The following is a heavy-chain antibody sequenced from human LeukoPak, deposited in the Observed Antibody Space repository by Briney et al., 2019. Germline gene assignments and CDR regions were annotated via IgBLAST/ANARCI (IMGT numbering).Heavy chain of an antibody. V-gene: IGHV6-1*01. Sequence: SQTLSLTCAISGDSVSSKSAAWNWIRQSPSRGLEWLGRTYYRSKWSSGYAESVKSRITINPDTSKNQFSLQLKSVTPEDTAVYYCDGGARAYYYYGMDVWGQGTTVTVSS. CDR3: DGGARAYYYYGMDV. CDR1: GDSVSSKSAA. J-gene: IGHJ6*02. CDR2: TYYRSKWSS. D-gene: IGHD2-15*01.